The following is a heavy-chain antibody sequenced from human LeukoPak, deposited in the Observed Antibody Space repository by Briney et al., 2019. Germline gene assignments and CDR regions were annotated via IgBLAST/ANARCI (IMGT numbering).Heavy chain of an antibody. J-gene: IGHJ4*02. Sequence: ASVTVSCKASGYTFSGTGWYLYWLRQAPGQGLECMGWLYPYPAATHHAQKFQGRVAMTRHTTISTAYMELSRLRPDDTAVYYCARDGPAQMVDFDYWGQGTLVTVSS. D-gene: IGHD3-10*01. V-gene: IGHV1-2*02. CDR3: ARDGPAQMVDFDY. CDR2: LYPYPAAT. CDR1: GYTFSGTGWY.